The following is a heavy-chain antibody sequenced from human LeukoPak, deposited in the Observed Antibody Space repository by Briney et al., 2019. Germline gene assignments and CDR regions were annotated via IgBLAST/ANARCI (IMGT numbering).Heavy chain of an antibody. Sequence: SEALSLTCAVYGGSFSGYYWSWIRQPPGKGLEWIGEINHSGSANYNPSLKSRVTISVDTSKNQFSLKLSSVTAADTAVYYCARLFQDADYPPNAFDIWGQGTMVTVSS. CDR1: GGSFSGYY. D-gene: IGHD3-10*01. CDR2: INHSGSA. CDR3: ARLFQDADYPPNAFDI. J-gene: IGHJ3*02. V-gene: IGHV4-34*01.